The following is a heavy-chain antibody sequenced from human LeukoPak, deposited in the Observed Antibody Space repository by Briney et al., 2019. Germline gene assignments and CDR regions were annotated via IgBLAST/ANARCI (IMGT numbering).Heavy chain of an antibody. D-gene: IGHD6-13*01. CDR1: GGSINFYY. Sequence: SETLSLTCTVSGGSINFYYWNWIRQPAGKGLEWVGRIYSTGSTNYSPSLKSRVTMSVDKSKNQFSLNLSSVTAADTAVYYCARGIADPYSFDSWGQGILVTVSS. V-gene: IGHV4-4*07. CDR2: IYSTGST. CDR3: ARGIADPYSFDS. J-gene: IGHJ4*02.